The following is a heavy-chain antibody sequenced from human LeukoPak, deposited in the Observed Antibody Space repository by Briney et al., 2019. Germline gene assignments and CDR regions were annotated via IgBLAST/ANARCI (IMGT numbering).Heavy chain of an antibody. J-gene: IGHJ4*02. CDR3: AKVPVLLWFGELNY. D-gene: IGHD3-10*01. V-gene: IGHV3-23*01. Sequence: GGSLRLSCAASGFSLSSYGMTWVRQAPGKGLEWVSSISGGGYTTYYADSVKGRFTISRDNSKNTLYLQMNSLRAEDTAVYYCAKVPVLLWFGELNYWGQGTLVTVSS. CDR2: ISGGGYTT. CDR1: GFSLSSYG.